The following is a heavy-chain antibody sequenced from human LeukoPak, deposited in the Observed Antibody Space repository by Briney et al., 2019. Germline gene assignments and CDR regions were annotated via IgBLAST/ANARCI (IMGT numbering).Heavy chain of an antibody. D-gene: IGHD6-13*01. J-gene: IGHJ4*02. Sequence: GGSLRLSCAASGFTFSTYSMNWVRQAPGKGLEWVSSISSNSRYIYYADSMRGRFTISRDNAKNSLYLQMNRLKPEDTAVYYCARVAEAAAFDSWGQGTLVTVSS. V-gene: IGHV3-21*06. CDR1: GFTFSTYS. CDR3: ARVAEAAAFDS. CDR2: ISSNSRYI.